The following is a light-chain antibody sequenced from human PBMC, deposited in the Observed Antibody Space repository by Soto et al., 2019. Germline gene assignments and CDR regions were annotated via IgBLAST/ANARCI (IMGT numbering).Light chain of an antibody. Sequence: DIQMTQSPSSVSASVGDRVTITCRASQGISSWLAWYQQKPGKAPKLLIYAASSLQSGVPSTFNGNGSGTDVTLTISRLQPEDLATYYCQQANRCPFTFGPWNKVDIK. J-gene: IGKJ3*01. CDR2: AAS. CDR3: QQANRCPFT. V-gene: IGKV1-12*01. CDR1: QGISSW.